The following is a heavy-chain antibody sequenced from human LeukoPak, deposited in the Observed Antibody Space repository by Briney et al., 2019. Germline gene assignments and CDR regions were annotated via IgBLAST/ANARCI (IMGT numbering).Heavy chain of an antibody. J-gene: IGHJ4*02. Sequence: PSETLSLTCTVSGGSISSYYWTWIRLPPGKGLEYIGYVYYNGSTNYNPSLKSRVTISVDTSKNQFSLKLTSITAADTAMYYCARGLGSGWPFDYWGQGTLVTVSS. CDR2: VYYNGST. V-gene: IGHV4-59*01. CDR1: GGSISSYY. CDR3: ARGLGSGWPFDY. D-gene: IGHD6-19*01.